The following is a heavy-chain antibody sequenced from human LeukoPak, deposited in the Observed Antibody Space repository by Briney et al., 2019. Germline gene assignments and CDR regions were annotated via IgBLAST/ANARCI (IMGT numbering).Heavy chain of an antibody. Sequence: SVKVSCKASGGTFSSYAISWVRQAPGQGLEWMGRIIPIFGTANYAQKSQGRVTITTDESTSTAYMELSSLRSEDTAVYYCAREMFSRRKPGYCSGGSCSNWFDPWGQGTLVTVSS. D-gene: IGHD2-15*01. CDR3: AREMFSRRKPGYCSGGSCSNWFDP. V-gene: IGHV1-69*05. CDR1: GGTFSSYA. CDR2: IIPIFGTA. J-gene: IGHJ5*02.